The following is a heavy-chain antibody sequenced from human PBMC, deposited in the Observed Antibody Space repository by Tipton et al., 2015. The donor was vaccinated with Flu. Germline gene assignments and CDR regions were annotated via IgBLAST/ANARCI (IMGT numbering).Heavy chain of an antibody. Sequence: TLSLTCAVSGYSISSGYYYWGWIRQPPGKGLEWIGNIHRAGNTYYNPSLKSRVTMSIDRSKNQFSLRLSSVTASDTAVYYCARRDYSNYVSEPKNWFDSWGLGTLVTVSS. J-gene: IGHJ5*01. CDR3: ARRDYSNYVSEPKNWFDS. CDR2: IHRAGNT. V-gene: IGHV4-38-2*01. D-gene: IGHD4-11*01. CDR1: GYSISSGYYY.